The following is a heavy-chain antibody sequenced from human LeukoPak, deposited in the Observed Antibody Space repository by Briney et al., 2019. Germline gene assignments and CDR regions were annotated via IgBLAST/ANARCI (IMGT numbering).Heavy chain of an antibody. J-gene: IGHJ4*02. CDR3: ARRMDYGDYEGFDY. Sequence: ASVKVSCKAFGYTFTRYGVSWVRQAPGQGLEWIGWISAYNGNTNYAQKLQGRVTMTTDTSTSTAYMELRSLRSDDTAVYYCARRMDYGDYEGFDYWGQGTLVTVSS. CDR1: GYTFTRYG. V-gene: IGHV1-18*01. D-gene: IGHD4-17*01. CDR2: ISAYNGNT.